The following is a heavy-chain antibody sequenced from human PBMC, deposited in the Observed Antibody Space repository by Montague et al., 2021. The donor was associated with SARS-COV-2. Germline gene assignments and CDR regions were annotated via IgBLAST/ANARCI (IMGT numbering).Heavy chain of an antibody. CDR2: TYYRSKWYN. V-gene: IGHV6-1*01. CDR1: GDSVSSNIAA. D-gene: IGHD1-14*01. J-gene: IGHJ4*02. CDR3: TQERGPGRTTWHYFDY. Sequence: CAISGDSVSSNIAAWNWTRQSPSRSLEWLGRTYYRSKWYNDYAVSVRSRITISPDTSKNQFSLQLNSVTPEDTAVYYCTQERGPGRTTWHYFDYWGQGTLVTVSS.